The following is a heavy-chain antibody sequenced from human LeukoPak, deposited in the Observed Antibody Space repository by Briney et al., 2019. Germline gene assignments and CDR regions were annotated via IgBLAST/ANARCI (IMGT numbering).Heavy chain of an antibody. J-gene: IGHJ4*02. D-gene: IGHD1-26*01. Sequence: TGGSLRLSCAASGFTVSSNYMSWVRQAPGKGLEWVSVIYSGGSTYYADSVKGRFTISRDNSKNTLYLQMNSLRAEDTAVYYCARAKYGSCIDYWGQGTLFTVSS. V-gene: IGHV3-66*02. CDR1: GFTVSSNY. CDR3: ARAKYGSCIDY. CDR2: IYSGGST.